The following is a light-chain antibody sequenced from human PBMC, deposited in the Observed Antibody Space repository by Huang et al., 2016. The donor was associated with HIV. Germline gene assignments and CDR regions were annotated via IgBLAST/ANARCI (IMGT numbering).Light chain of an antibody. Sequence: EIVLTQSPATLSLSPGERATLSCRASQSVSSDLDWYQQKAGQAPRLLIYGASNRATGIPARFSGSGSGTDFTLTSSSLEPEDFAVYYCQQRSDWPRTFGQGTKLEIK. J-gene: IGKJ2*01. V-gene: IGKV3-11*01. CDR1: QSVSSD. CDR2: GAS. CDR3: QQRSDWPRT.